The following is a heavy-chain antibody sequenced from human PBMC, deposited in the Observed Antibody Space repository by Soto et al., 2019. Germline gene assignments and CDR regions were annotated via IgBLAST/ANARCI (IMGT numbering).Heavy chain of an antibody. CDR3: ARDSLSGYYFDY. CDR2: TYHSGGT. J-gene: IGHJ4*02. V-gene: IGHV4-30-2*01. Sequence: QLQLQESGSGLVKPSQTLSLTCVVSGDSISSGGYSWNWIRQPPGKGLEWIGHTYHSGGTLYNPSLDSRVTISVDKSKIQFSLRLTSVTAADTAVYYCARDSLSGYYFDYWGQGTLVTVSS. CDR1: GDSISSGGYS. D-gene: IGHD3-22*01.